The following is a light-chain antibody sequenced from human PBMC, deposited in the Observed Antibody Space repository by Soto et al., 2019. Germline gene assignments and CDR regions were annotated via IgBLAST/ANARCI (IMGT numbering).Light chain of an antibody. CDR2: AAS. Sequence: DIQLTQSPSFLSASVGDRVTITCRASQGISSYLAWYPQKPGKAPKLLNYAASTLQSGVPSRFRGSGSGTESTLTISSLQPEDFATYYCQQLNSYPLTFGGGTKVDIK. CDR1: QGISSY. CDR3: QQLNSYPLT. J-gene: IGKJ4*01. V-gene: IGKV1-9*01.